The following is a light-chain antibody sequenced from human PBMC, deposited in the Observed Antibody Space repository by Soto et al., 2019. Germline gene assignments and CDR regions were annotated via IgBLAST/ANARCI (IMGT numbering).Light chain of an antibody. CDR3: QQTYSTPIT. CDR2: AAS. V-gene: IGKV1-39*01. J-gene: IGKJ5*01. Sequence: DIQMTQSPSSLSASVGDRVTITCRASQSISGYLNWYQQKPGKAPNLLIYAASSLQSGVPSRFSGSGSGTDFTLTINSLHPEDFATYYCQQTYSTPITFGQGTQLEI. CDR1: QSISGY.